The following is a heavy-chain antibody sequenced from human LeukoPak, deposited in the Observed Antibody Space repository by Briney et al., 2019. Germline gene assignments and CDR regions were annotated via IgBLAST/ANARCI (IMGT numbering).Heavy chain of an antibody. CDR2: IYHSGST. Sequence: SGTLSLTCAVSGGSISSSNWWSWVRQPPGKGLEWIGEIYHSGSTNYNPSLKSRVTISVDKSKNQFPLKLSSVTAADTAVYYCARSAGTVAGLYDYWGQGTLVTVSS. V-gene: IGHV4-4*02. CDR3: ARSAGTVAGLYDY. CDR1: GGSISSSNW. J-gene: IGHJ4*02. D-gene: IGHD6-19*01.